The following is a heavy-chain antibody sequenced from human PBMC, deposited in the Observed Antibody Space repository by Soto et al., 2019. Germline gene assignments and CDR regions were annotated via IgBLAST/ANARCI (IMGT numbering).Heavy chain of an antibody. CDR3: ARGDSSSGFDP. Sequence: KKRGASVKVSCKASGYTFTSYGITWVRQAPGQGLEWMAWISAYNGDTRYAQKLQGRVTVTTDKSTTTAYMELRSLRSDDTAIYYCARGDSSSGFDPWGQGTLVTVSS. V-gene: IGHV1-18*01. CDR2: ISAYNGDT. J-gene: IGHJ5*02. CDR1: GYTFTSYG.